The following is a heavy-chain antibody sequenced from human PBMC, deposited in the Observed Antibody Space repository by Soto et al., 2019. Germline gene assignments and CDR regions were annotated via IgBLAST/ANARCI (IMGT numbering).Heavy chain of an antibody. D-gene: IGHD6-19*01. CDR3: ARVAYSYGWIYDY. V-gene: IGHV3-7*01. J-gene: IGHJ4*01. Sequence: GGSLRLSCAASGFTFSSYWMSWVRQAPGKGLEWVANIKQDGSEKYYVDSVKGRFTLSRDNAKNSLHLQMNSLRAEDTAIYFCARVAYSYGWIYDYWGQGTLVTVSS. CDR1: GFTFSSYW. CDR2: IKQDGSEK.